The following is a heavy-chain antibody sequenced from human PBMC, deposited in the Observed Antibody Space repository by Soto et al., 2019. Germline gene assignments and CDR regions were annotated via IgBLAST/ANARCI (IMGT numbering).Heavy chain of an antibody. CDR2: ISSSSSYT. J-gene: IGHJ4*02. D-gene: IGHD3-3*01. CDR3: ARDRYGHHTMWDS. CDR1: GFTFSDYY. Sequence: QVQLVESGGGLVKPGGSVRLSCAASGFTFSDYYMSWICQAPGKGLEWVSYISSSSSYTNYADSVKGRFTISRDNAKNSLYLQMNSLRAEDTAVYYCARDRYGHHTMWDSWCQGTLVTVSS. V-gene: IGHV3-11*05.